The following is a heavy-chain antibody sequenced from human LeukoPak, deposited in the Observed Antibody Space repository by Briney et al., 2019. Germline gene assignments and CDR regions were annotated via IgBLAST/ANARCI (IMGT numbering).Heavy chain of an antibody. CDR2: IYSGGST. CDR3: VRDVGHYDSSRDYYYGMDV. Sequence: GGSLRLSCAASGFTVSSNYMSWVRQAPGKGLEWVSVIYSGGSTYYADSVKGRFTISRHNSKNTLYLQMNSLRAEDTAVYYCVRDVGHYDSSRDYYYGMDVWGQGTTVTVSS. J-gene: IGHJ6*02. D-gene: IGHD3-3*01. CDR1: GFTVSSNY. V-gene: IGHV3-53*04.